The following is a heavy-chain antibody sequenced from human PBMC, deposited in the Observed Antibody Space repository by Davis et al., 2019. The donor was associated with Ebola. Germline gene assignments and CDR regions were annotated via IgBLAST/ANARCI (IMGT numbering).Heavy chain of an antibody. D-gene: IGHD3-22*01. CDR2: INPSGGST. J-gene: IGHJ3*02. V-gene: IGHV1-46*01. CDR1: GYTFTSYY. Sequence: ASVKVSCKASGYTFTSYYMHWVRQAPGQGLEWMGIINPSGGSTSYAQKFQGRVTMTRDTSTSTVYMELSSLRSEDTAVYYCARDRQIDDSSGYYYPDAFDIWGQGTMVTVSS. CDR3: ARDRQIDDSSGYYYPDAFDI.